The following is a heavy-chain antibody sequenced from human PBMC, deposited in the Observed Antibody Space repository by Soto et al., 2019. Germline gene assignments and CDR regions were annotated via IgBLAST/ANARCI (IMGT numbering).Heavy chain of an antibody. J-gene: IGHJ5*02. V-gene: IGHV4-39*01. Sequence: PSETLSLTCTVSGGSISSSSYYWGWIRQPPGKGLEWIGSIYYSGSTYYNPSLKSRVTISVDTSKNQFSLKLSSVTAADTAVYYCARLLPDMVVVPAPMDGLWFDPWGKGTRVTVS. CDR1: GGSISSSSYY. CDR2: IYYSGST. D-gene: IGHD2-2*01. CDR3: ARLLPDMVVVPAPMDGLWFDP.